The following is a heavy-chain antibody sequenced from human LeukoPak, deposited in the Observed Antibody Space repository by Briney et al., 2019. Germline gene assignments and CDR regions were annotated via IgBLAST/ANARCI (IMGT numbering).Heavy chain of an antibody. D-gene: IGHD1-26*01. CDR1: GGSISSRSCC. Sequence: SETLSLTCTVSGGSISSRSCCWGWIRQPPGKGLEWIGTIYYSGSTYYNPSLKSRVTISVDTSKNQFSLRLSSLTASDTAVYYCARQVYSGTHYFDYWGQGTLVTVSS. CDR2: IYYSGST. V-gene: IGHV4-39*01. CDR3: ARQVYSGTHYFDY. J-gene: IGHJ4*02.